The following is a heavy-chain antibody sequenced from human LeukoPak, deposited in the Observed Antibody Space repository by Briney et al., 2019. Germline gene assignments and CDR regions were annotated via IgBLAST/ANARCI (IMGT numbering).Heavy chain of an antibody. J-gene: IGHJ4*02. V-gene: IGHV4-59*01. CDR3: ASSRSSSGWSLIDY. Sequence: SETLSLTCTVSGGSINSYYWSWIRQPPGKGLEWVGYIYYSGSTNYKPSLKRRVTISVDTSKNQFSLKVSSITAADTAVYYCASSRSSSGWSLIDYWGQGALVTVSS. CDR2: IYYSGST. CDR1: GGSINSYY. D-gene: IGHD6-19*01.